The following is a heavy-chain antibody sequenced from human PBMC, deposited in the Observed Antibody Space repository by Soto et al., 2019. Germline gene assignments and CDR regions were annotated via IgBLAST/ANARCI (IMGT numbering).Heavy chain of an antibody. J-gene: IGHJ4*02. CDR2: IYYSGST. CDR3: ARGIVGATWYDY. CDR1: GGSISSCDYY. Sequence: SETLSLTCTVSGGSISSCDYYWSWIRQPPGKGLEWIGYIYYSGSTYYNPSLKSRVTISVDTSKNQFSLKPSSVTAADTAVYYCARGIVGATWYDYWGQGTLVTVSS. V-gene: IGHV4-30-4*01. D-gene: IGHD1-26*01.